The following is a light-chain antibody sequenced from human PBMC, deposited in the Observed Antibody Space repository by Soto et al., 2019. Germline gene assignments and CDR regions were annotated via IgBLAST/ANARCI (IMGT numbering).Light chain of an antibody. CDR1: QTISSW. CDR3: QQTSSTPLT. J-gene: IGKJ4*01. Sequence: DIKMTQSPSTLSGSVGDRVTITCRASQTISSWLAWYQQKPGKAPKLLIYKASTLKSGVPSRFSGSGSGTDFTLSITSLQPEDFATYYCQQTSSTPLTFGGGTKVDIK. V-gene: IGKV1-5*03. CDR2: KAS.